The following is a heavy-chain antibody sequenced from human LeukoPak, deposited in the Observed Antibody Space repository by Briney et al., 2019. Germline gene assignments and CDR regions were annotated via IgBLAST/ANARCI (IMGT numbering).Heavy chain of an antibody. D-gene: IGHD5-12*01. CDR1: GFTLSSYW. V-gene: IGHV3-7*01. CDR3: AGDAGHSGYDLLDY. J-gene: IGHJ4*02. CDR2: IKHDGTEK. Sequence: GGSLRLSCADSGFTLSSYWMNWVRQAPGEGLEWVATIKHDGTEKYYADFVKGRFTISRDNAKNSLFLQMDSLRAEDTAVYYCAGDAGHSGYDLLDYWGQGTLVTVSS.